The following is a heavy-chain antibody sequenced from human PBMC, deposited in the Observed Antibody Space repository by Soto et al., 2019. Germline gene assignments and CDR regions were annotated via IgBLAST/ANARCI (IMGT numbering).Heavy chain of an antibody. D-gene: IGHD3-10*01. CDR3: ARAYYYGSGSLNYYGLDV. J-gene: IGHJ6*02. CDR2: IYPGDSDT. V-gene: IGHV5-51*01. Sequence: GESLKISCKGSGYSFTSYWIGWVRQMPGKGLEWMGVIYPGDSDTRYSPSFQGQVTISADKSISTAYLQWSSLKASDTAMYYCARAYYYGSGSLNYYGLDVWGQGTTVTVPS. CDR1: GYSFTSYW.